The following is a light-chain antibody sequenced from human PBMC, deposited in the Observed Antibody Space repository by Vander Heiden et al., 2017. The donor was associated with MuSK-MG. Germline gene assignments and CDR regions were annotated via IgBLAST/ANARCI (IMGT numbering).Light chain of an antibody. CDR3: TAWDGSRSGWV. CDR1: SSNIGSNY. CDR2: RDN. Sequence: QSVLPQPPSASGTPGQRVTIPRSGSSSNIGSNYVYWYQQLPGTAPKLLIYRDNQRPSGVPNRFSGSKSGTSASLAISGLRSEDEADYYCTAWDGSRSGWVFGGGTKLTVL. V-gene: IGLV1-47*01. J-gene: IGLJ3*02.